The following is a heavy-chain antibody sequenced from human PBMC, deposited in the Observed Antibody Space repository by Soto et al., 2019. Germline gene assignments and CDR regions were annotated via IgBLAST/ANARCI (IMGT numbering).Heavy chain of an antibody. CDR3: GRDLRTRAWDY. Sequence: QVQLVESGGTVVQVGGSLRLSCAASGFAFHGYAMHWVRQAPGKGLDWVAVIWYDGSEKYYADSVEGRFTISRDNSKNTLYLQMNSLRVEDTAVYYCGRDLRTRAWDYWGQGTLVAVSS. J-gene: IGHJ4*02. V-gene: IGHV3-33*01. CDR2: IWYDGSEK. CDR1: GFAFHGYA.